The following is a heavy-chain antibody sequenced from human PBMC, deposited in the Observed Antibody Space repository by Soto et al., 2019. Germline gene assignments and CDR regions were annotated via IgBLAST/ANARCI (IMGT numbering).Heavy chain of an antibody. V-gene: IGHV1-69*06. CDR3: ARRQSNGYNRYFDS. CDR1: GGHFSSNP. D-gene: IGHD5-12*01. J-gene: IGHJ4*01. Sequence: SEKVSSKASGGHFSSNPIRWMRQDPGQGLEWVGGTIPTVGAGSYAQRFQGRVTITADKSTNTAYMELSNLRPEDTAVYYCARRQSNGYNRYFDSWG. CDR2: TIPTVGAG.